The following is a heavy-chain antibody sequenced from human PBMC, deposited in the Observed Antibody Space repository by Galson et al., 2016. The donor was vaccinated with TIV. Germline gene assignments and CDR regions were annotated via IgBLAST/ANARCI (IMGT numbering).Heavy chain of an antibody. J-gene: IGHJ4*02. CDR3: ARETGGSGSYTVDY. CDR2: IRPSATRT. D-gene: IGHD6-19*01. CDR1: GFTFSSFA. Sequence: SLRLSCAASGFTFSSFAMTWVRQAPGKGLEWLSTIRPSATRTYYSHSVKDRFTTSRDDSSNTLFLQMNSLIAEDTAMYFCARETGGSGSYTVDYWGQGALVIVSS. V-gene: IGHV3-23*01.